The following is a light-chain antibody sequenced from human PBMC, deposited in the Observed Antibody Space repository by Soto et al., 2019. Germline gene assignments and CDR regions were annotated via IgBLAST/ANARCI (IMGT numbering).Light chain of an antibody. CDR2: GAS. J-gene: IGKJ4*01. V-gene: IGKV3-20*01. CDR1: QSVKSNN. Sequence: EIVLTQSPGTLSLSPGERATLSCRASQSVKSNNLAWYQQTPGQGPRLLIYGASSRATGIPDRFSGSGSGTDFNLTITRVEPEAFALYYCQQYGSPALSFGGGTKVEI. CDR3: QQYGSPALS.